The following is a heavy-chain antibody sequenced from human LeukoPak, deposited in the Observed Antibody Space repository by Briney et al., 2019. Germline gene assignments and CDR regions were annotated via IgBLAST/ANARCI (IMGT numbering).Heavy chain of an antibody. Sequence: PGGSLRLSCAASGFTFSSYSMNWVRQAPGKGLEWVSYISSSSGTTYYADSVKGRFTISRDNSKNTLYLQMNSLRAEDTAVYYCAKGPGGGYSSSWPHVDYWGQGTLVTVSS. CDR2: ISSSSGTT. J-gene: IGHJ4*02. V-gene: IGHV3-48*01. CDR3: AKGPGGGYSSSWPHVDY. D-gene: IGHD6-13*01. CDR1: GFTFSSYS.